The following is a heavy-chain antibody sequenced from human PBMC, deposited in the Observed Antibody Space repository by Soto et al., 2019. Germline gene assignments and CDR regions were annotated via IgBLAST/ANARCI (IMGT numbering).Heavy chain of an antibody. CDR2: IWYDGSRK. CDR1: GFTFSSYG. Sequence: QVQLVESGGGVVQPGRSLRLSCAASGFTFSSYGMHWVRQAPGKGLEWVAVIWYDGSRKYSADSVKGRFTISRDNSKNTLYLQMNSLRVEDTAVYYCARDEAVANYYDGMDVWGQGTTVTVSS. D-gene: IGHD6-19*01. V-gene: IGHV3-33*01. J-gene: IGHJ6*02. CDR3: ARDEAVANYYDGMDV.